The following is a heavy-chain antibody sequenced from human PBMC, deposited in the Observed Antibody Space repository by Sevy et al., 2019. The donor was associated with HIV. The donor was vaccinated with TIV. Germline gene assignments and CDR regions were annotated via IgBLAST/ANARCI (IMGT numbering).Heavy chain of an antibody. CDR2: MSFDGSIQ. D-gene: IGHD2-15*01. V-gene: IGHV3-30*04. CDR3: ARESETSGHAGAFDI. Sequence: GGSLRLSCSASGINFRNSIFHWVRQAPGKGLEWVALMSFDGSIQYFGDSEMGRLTISRDDSKNTFYLQVNSLRVEDTAVYYCARESETSGHAGAFDIWGQGTMVTVSS. CDR1: GINFRNSI. J-gene: IGHJ3*02.